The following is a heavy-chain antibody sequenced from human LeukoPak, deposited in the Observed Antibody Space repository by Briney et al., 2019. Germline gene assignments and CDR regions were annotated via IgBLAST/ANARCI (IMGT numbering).Heavy chain of an antibody. J-gene: IGHJ6*02. Sequence: GGSLRLSCAASGFTFSDYDMSWIRQAPGKGLEWVSYITSSSSYTNYADSVKGRFTISRDNAKNTLYLQMNRPRAEDTAVYYCARDPYSRSWSYGMDAWGQGTTVTVSS. V-gene: IGHV3-11*06. CDR2: ITSSSSYT. CDR3: ARDPYSRSWSYGMDA. D-gene: IGHD6-19*01. CDR1: GFTFSDYD.